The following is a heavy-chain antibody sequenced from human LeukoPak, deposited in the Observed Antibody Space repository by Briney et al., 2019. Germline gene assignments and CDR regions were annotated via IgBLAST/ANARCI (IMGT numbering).Heavy chain of an antibody. J-gene: IGHJ4*02. CDR2: IYYSSSGST. D-gene: IGHD3-10*01. CDR3: ARVVRGVRHIDY. Sequence: SETLSLTCTVSGVSISSSSYYWGWIRQPPGKGLEWIGNIYYSSSGSTYYNPSLRSRVTISVDTSKNHFSLRLSSVTAADTAVYYCARVVRGVRHIDYWGQGTLVTVSS. CDR1: GVSISSSSYY. V-gene: IGHV4-39*02.